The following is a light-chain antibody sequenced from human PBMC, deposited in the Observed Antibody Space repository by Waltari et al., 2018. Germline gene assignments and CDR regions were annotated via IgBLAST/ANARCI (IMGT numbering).Light chain of an antibody. J-gene: IGLJ3*02. V-gene: IGLV4-69*01. CDR3: QTGGHGTWV. CDR1: SGHSSNI. Sequence: QLVLTQSPSASASLGASVKLTCTLSSGHSSNIIAWHQQQPEKDPRYLMKVNSDGSHSKGDEIPDRFSGYSSGAERYLTSSSLQAEDEAEYYCQTGGHGTWVFGGGTKLTVL. CDR2: VNSDGSH.